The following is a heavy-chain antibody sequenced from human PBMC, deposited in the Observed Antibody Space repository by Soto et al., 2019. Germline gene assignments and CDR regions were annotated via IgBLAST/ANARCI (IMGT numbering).Heavy chain of an antibody. J-gene: IGHJ4*02. V-gene: IGHV3-11*06. Sequence: GGSLRLSCAASGFTFSDYYMSWIRQTPGKGLEWVSYISSSSYTNYADSVKGRFTISRDNAKNSLYLQMNSLRAEDTAVYYCARPYYYDSSGYYTFWGQGTLVTVSS. D-gene: IGHD3-22*01. CDR2: ISSSSYT. CDR1: GFTFSDYY. CDR3: ARPYYYDSSGYYTF.